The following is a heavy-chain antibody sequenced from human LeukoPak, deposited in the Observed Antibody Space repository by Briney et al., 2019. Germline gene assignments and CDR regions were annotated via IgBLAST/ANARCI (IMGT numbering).Heavy chain of an antibody. CDR3: ARARSGKWGFDY. Sequence: PSETLSLTCAVSGGSISSGGYSWSWVRQPPGKGLEWIGYIYYSRGTYYNPSLKSRVTISVDTSKNQFSLKLSSVTAADTAVYYCARARSGKWGFDYWGQGTLVTVSS. V-gene: IGHV4-30-4*07. J-gene: IGHJ4*02. CDR1: GGSISSGGYS. CDR2: IYYSRGT. D-gene: IGHD1-26*01.